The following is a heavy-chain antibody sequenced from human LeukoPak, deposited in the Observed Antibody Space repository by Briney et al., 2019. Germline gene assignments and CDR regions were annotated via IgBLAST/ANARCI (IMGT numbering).Heavy chain of an antibody. CDR1: GGSISSYY. D-gene: IGHD3-10*01. CDR2: IYHSGST. Sequence: SETLSLTCTVSGGSISSYYWSWIRQPPGKGLEWIGSIYHSGSTYYNPSLKSRVTISVDTSKNQFSLKLSSVTAADTAVYYCARDKVLWFGELLSYYYMDVWGKGTTVTVSS. V-gene: IGHV4-38-2*02. J-gene: IGHJ6*03. CDR3: ARDKVLWFGELLSYYYMDV.